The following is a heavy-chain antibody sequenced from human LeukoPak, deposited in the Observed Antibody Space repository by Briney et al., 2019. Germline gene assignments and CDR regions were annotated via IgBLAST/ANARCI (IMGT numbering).Heavy chain of an antibody. V-gene: IGHV3-23*03. J-gene: IGHJ4*02. D-gene: IGHD2-21*02. CDR2: IYSGGST. CDR3: QVTDTDSFDY. CDR1: GFTFSSYA. Sequence: PGGSLRLSCAASGFTFSSYAMSWVRQAPGKGLEWVSIIYSGGSTYYADSVKGRFTISRDSSKSMLYLEMSSLRAEDTAVYYCQVTDTDSFDYWGQGTLVTVSS.